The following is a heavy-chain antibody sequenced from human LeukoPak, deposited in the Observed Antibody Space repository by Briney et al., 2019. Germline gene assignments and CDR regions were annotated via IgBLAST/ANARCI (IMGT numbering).Heavy chain of an antibody. Sequence: ASVKVSCKASGYTFTSYYMHWVRQAPGQGLEWMGIINPSGGSTSYAQKFQGRVTMTRDPSTSTVYMELSSLRSEDTDEYYCARGEIVVVVAATEGWFDPWGQGTLVTVSS. D-gene: IGHD2-15*01. CDR1: GYTFTSYY. CDR2: INPSGGST. V-gene: IGHV1-46*01. J-gene: IGHJ5*02. CDR3: ARGEIVVVVAATEGWFDP.